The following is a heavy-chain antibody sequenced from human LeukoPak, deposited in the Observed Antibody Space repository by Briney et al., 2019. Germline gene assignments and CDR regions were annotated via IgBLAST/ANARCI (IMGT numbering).Heavy chain of an antibody. V-gene: IGHV1-8*03. CDR3: APVYYYDSSGYYYYYGMDV. CDR1: GYTFTSYD. Sequence: ASVKVSYKASGYTFTSYDINWVRQATGQGLEWMGWMNPNSGNTGYAQKFQGRVTITRNTSISTAYMELSSLRSEDTAVYYCAPVYYYDSSGYYYYYGMDVWGQGTTVTVSS. J-gene: IGHJ6*02. CDR2: MNPNSGNT. D-gene: IGHD3-22*01.